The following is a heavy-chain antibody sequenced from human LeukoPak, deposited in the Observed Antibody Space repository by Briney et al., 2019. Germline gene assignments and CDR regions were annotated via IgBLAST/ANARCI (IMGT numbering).Heavy chain of an antibody. V-gene: IGHV1-69*05. CDR3: ARSYSGYDFSGMDV. J-gene: IGHJ6*04. CDR1: GGTFSSYA. CDR2: IIPIFGAA. Sequence: ASVKVSCKASGGTFSSYAISWVRQAPGQGLEWMGGIIPIFGAANYAQKFQGRVTITTDESTSTAYMELSSLRSEDTAVYYCARSYSGYDFSGMDVWGKGTTVTVSS. D-gene: IGHD5-12*01.